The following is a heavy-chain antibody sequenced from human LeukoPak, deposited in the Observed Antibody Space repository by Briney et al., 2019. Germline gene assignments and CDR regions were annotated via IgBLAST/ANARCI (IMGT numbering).Heavy chain of an antibody. CDR2: IYYSGST. Sequence: SETLSLTCTVSGGSISSYYWSWIRQPPGKGLEWIGYIYYSGSTNYNPSLKSRATISVDTSKNQFSLKLSSVTAADTAVYYCARARPRYSYAYYFDYWGQGTLVTVSS. CDR1: GGSISSYY. J-gene: IGHJ4*02. V-gene: IGHV4-59*01. CDR3: ARARPRYSYAYYFDY. D-gene: IGHD5-18*01.